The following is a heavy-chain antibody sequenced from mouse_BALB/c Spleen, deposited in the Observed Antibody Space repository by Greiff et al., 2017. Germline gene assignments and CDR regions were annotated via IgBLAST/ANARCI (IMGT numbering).Heavy chain of an antibody. Sequence: EVKLMESGPELVKPGASVKVSCKASGYAFTSYNMYWVKQSHGKSLEWIGYIDPYNGGTSYNQKFKGKATLTVDKSSSTAYMHLNSLTSEDSAVYYCARWDYDEGFAYWGKGTLVTVSA. CDR2: IDPYNGGT. D-gene: IGHD2-4*01. V-gene: IGHV1S135*01. CDR1: GYAFTSYN. J-gene: IGHJ3*01. CDR3: ARWDYDEGFAY.